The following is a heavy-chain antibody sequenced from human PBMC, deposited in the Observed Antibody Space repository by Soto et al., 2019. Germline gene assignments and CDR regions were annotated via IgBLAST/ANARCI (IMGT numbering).Heavy chain of an antibody. CDR1: GGAVSSGSYY. CDR3: ARDADYYDSSGYYNVVYYYYGMDV. D-gene: IGHD3-22*01. Sequence: SETLSLTFTFSGGAVSSGSYYWSWIRQPPGKGLEWIGYIYYSGSTNYNPSLKSRVTISVDTSKNQFSLKLSSVTAADTAVYYCARDADYYDSSGYYNVVYYYYGMDVWGQGTTVT. J-gene: IGHJ6*02. V-gene: IGHV4-61*01. CDR2: IYYSGST.